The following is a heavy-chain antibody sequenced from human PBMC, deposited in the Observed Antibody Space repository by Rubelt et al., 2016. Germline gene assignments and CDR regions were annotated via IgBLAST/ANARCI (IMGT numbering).Heavy chain of an antibody. Sequence: QVQLQQWGAGLLKPSETLSLTCAVYGGSFRNYYWTWIRQPPGKGLEWIGEINHSGSTNYNPSLNNRVTISVDNSKNKFTLKLSSVTAADTAVYYCARVIIPAGNDYWGQGILVTVSS. CDR2: INHSGST. D-gene: IGHD2-2*01. J-gene: IGHJ4*02. V-gene: IGHV4-34*01. CDR3: ARVIIPAGNDY. CDR1: GGSFRNYY.